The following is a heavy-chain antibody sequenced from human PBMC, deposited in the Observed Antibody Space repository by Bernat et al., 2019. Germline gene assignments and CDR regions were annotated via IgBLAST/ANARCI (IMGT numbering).Heavy chain of an antibody. Sequence: QVQLVQSGAEAKKPGSSVKVSCKASGGTFSSYTISWVRQAPGQGLEWMGRIIPILGIANYAQKFQGRVTITADKSTSTAYMELSSLRSEDTAVYYCARVAHGGNDVYWGQGTLVTVSS. D-gene: IGHD4-23*01. CDR1: GGTFSSYT. CDR2: IIPILGIA. CDR3: ARVAHGGNDVY. V-gene: IGHV1-69*02. J-gene: IGHJ4*02.